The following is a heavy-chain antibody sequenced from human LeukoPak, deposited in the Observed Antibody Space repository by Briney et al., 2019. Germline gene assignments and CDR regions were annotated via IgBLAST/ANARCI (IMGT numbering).Heavy chain of an antibody. CDR1: GGSISSSSYY. Sequence: PSETLSLTCTVSGGSISSSSYYWGWIRQPPGKGLEWIGRIYYSGSTYYNPSLKSRVTISVDTSKNQFSLKLSSVTAADTAVYYCARAPGNDYYPYYYMDVWGKGTTVTVSS. J-gene: IGHJ6*03. D-gene: IGHD4/OR15-4a*01. V-gene: IGHV4-39*01. CDR3: ARAPGNDYYPYYYMDV. CDR2: IYYSGST.